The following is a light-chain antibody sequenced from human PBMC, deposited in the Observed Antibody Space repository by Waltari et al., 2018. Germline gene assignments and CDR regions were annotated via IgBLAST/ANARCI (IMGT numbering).Light chain of an antibody. CDR1: QCISKY. CDR2: HAS. V-gene: IGKV3-20*01. CDR3: QHYESLPVT. Sequence: EIVLTQSPGTLSLSPGARSTLSCRASQCISKYLAWYQQKPGQAPRLLIYHASSRAAGLPDRFSGSGSGTDFSLSISRLEPEDFAVYYCQHYESLPVTFGQGTKVEIK. J-gene: IGKJ1*01.